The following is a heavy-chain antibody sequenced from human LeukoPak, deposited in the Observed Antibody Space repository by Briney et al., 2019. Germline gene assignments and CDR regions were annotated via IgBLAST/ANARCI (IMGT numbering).Heavy chain of an antibody. CDR2: INPNSGGT. CDR3: ARFDGDYEALDY. V-gene: IGHV1-2*02. J-gene: IGHJ4*02. CDR1: GYTFTGYY. Sequence: GSVRVSCKASGYTFTGYYMHWVRQAPGQGLEWMGWINPNSGGTNYAQKFQGRVTMTRDTSISTAYMELSRLRSDDTAVYYCARFDGDYEALDYWGQGTLVTVSS. D-gene: IGHD4-17*01.